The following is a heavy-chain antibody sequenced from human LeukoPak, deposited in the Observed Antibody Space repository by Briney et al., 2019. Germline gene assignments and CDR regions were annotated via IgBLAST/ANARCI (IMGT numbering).Heavy chain of an antibody. J-gene: IGHJ4*02. V-gene: IGHV3-23*01. CDR3: AKGGKWDVTPFDY. CDR1: GFTFSSYT. Sequence: GGSLRLSCAASGFTFSSYTMSWVRQAPGKGLEWVSTITTSDDNTYYADSVKGRFTVSRDNSKNTLFLQMNSLRAEDTAVYYCAKGGKWDVTPFDYWGQGTLVTVSS. CDR2: ITTSDDNT. D-gene: IGHD1-26*01.